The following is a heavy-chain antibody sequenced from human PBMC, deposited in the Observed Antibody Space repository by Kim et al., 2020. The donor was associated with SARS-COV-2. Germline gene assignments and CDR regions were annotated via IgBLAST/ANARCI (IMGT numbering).Heavy chain of an antibody. CDR1: GGSISSYY. CDR3: ARDRALLWFGELLLGDAFDI. D-gene: IGHD3-10*01. J-gene: IGHJ3*02. CDR2: IYYSGST. V-gene: IGHV4-59*01. Sequence: SETLSLTCTVSGGSISSYYWSWIRQPPGKGLEWIGYIYYSGSTNYNPSLKSRVTISVDTSKNQFSLKLSSVTAADTAVYYCARDRALLWFGELLLGDAFDIWGQGTMVTVSS.